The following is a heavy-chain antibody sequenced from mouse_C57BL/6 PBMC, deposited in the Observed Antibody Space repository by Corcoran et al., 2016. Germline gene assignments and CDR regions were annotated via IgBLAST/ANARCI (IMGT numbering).Heavy chain of an antibody. D-gene: IGHD1-1*01. V-gene: IGHV1-80*01. J-gene: IGHJ2*01. CDR1: GYAFSSYW. Sequence: QVQLQQSGAELVKPGASVKISCKASGYAFSSYWMNWVKQRPGKGLEWIGQIYPGDGDTNYNGKFKGKATLTADKSSSTAYMQLSSLTSEDSAVYFCARGVYYSGSSYDRDYWGQGTTLTVSS. CDR3: ARGVYYSGSSYDRDY. CDR2: IYPGDGDT.